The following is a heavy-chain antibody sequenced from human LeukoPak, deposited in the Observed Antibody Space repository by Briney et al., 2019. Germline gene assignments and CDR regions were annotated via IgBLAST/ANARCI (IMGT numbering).Heavy chain of an antibody. CDR2: IYYSGST. Sequence: SETLSLTCTVSGGSIRSGDYEWSWIRQPPGKGLEWIGYIYYSGSTYYNPSLKSRVTISVDTSKNQFSLKLSSVTAADTAVYYCAQSELTAAGIWDFDYWGQGTLVTVSS. CDR3: AQSELTAAGIWDFDY. D-gene: IGHD6-13*01. V-gene: IGHV4-30-4*08. J-gene: IGHJ4*02. CDR1: GGSIRSGDYE.